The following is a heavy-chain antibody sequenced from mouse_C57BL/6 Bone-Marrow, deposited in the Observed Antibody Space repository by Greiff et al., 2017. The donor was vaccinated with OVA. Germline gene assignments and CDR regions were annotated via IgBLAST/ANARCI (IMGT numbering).Heavy chain of an antibody. CDR2: IYPGDGDT. V-gene: IGHV1-80*01. CDR1: GYAFSSYW. J-gene: IGHJ2*01. CDR3: ARGYF. Sequence: QVHVKQSGAELVKPGASVEISCKASGYAFSSYWMNWVKQRPGKGLEGIGQIYPGDGDTNYNGKFKGKATLTADKSSSPAYMQLSSLTSEDSAVYFCARGYFWGQGTTLTVSS.